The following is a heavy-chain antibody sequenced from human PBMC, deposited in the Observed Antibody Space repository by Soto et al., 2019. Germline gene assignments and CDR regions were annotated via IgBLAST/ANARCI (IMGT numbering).Heavy chain of an antibody. J-gene: IGHJ6*02. CDR1: GFTFSSYW. D-gene: IGHD3-3*01. CDR2: INSDGSST. V-gene: IGHV3-74*01. CDR3: ARDYRFLEDYYGMDV. Sequence: PGGSLRLSCAASGFTFSSYWMHWVRQAPGKGLVWVSRINSDGSSTSYADSEKGRFTISRDNAKNTLYLQMNSLRAEDTAVYYCARDYRFLEDYYGMDVWGQGTTVTVSS.